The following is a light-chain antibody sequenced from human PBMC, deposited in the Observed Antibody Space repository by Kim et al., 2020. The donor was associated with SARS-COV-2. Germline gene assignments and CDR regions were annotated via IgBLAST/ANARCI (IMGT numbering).Light chain of an antibody. J-gene: IGKJ4*01. V-gene: IGKV3D-15*01. CDR2: DAS. CDR3: QQYNSWLS. Sequence: EIVMTQSPATLSVSPGERATLSCRASQTVGSKLAWYQQTPGQPPRLLIYDASTRATGIPAKFSGTGSGTDFTLIISSLQSEESAVYYCQQYNSWLSFGGGTKVDIK. CDR1: QTVGSK.